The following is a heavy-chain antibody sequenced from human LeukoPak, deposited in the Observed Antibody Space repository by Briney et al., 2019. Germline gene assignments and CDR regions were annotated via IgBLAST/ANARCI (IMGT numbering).Heavy chain of an antibody. CDR2: INHSGST. D-gene: IGHD3-9*01. Sequence: SETLSLTCAVYGGSFSGYYWSWIRQPPGKGLEWIGEINHSGSTNYNPSLKSRVTISVDTSKNQFSLKLSSVTAADTAVYYCARESLRYFDSAYYYMDVWGKGTTVTVSS. CDR1: GGSFSGYY. J-gene: IGHJ6*03. V-gene: IGHV4-34*01. CDR3: ARESLRYFDSAYYYMDV.